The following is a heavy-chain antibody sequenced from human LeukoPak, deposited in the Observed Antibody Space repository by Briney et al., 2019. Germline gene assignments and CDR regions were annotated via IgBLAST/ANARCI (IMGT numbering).Heavy chain of an antibody. V-gene: IGHV1-2*02. CDR1: GYTFTGYY. CDR3: ARGTPPLAYCGGDCYSPWFDP. Sequence: GASVKVSCKASGYTFTGYYMHWVRQAPGQGLEWVGWINPDSGGTNYAQKFQGRVTMTRDTSIRTAYMELSRLRSDDTAVYYCARGTPPLAYCGGDCYSPWFDPWGQGTLVTVSS. D-gene: IGHD2-21*02. CDR2: INPDSGGT. J-gene: IGHJ5*02.